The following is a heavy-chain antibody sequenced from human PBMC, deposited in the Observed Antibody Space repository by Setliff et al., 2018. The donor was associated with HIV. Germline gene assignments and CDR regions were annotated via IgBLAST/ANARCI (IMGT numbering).Heavy chain of an antibody. CDR1: GYSFTKYE. J-gene: IGHJ3*01. D-gene: IGHD3-16*01. V-gene: IGHV1-8*01. Sequence: ASVKVSCKASGYSFTKYEINWVRQAPGQGLEWLGWVSPSIGNSDFAQKFKGRISLTTDTSIRTAYMELRGLKSDDTAVYFRARGGEERNMITGALDVWGQGSLVTVS. CDR2: VSPSIGNS. CDR3: ARGGEERNMITGALDV.